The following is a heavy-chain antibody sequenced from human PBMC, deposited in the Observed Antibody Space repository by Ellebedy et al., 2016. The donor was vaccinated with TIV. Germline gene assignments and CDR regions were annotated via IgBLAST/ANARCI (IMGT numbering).Heavy chain of an antibody. Sequence: GESLKISXASSGFTFGSYGMHWVRQAPGKGLEWVAVLWYDGTSKHYADSAKGRFTISRDNSKNTLYLQMNSLRADDTAVYYCARGGYYDDYRPPFDYWGQGTLVTVSS. J-gene: IGHJ4*02. CDR2: LWYDGTSK. CDR3: ARGGYYDDYRPPFDY. D-gene: IGHD4-17*01. V-gene: IGHV3-33*01. CDR1: GFTFGSYG.